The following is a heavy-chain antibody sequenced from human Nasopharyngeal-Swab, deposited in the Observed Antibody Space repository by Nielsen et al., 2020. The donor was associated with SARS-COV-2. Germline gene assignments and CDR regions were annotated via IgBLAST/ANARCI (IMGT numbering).Heavy chain of an antibody. V-gene: IGHV1-2*06. D-gene: IGHD3-22*01. CDR1: GYTFTGYY. CDR3: ARGAIYYDSSGYRRENWFDP. Sequence: ASVKVSCKASGYTFTGYYMHWVRQAPGQGLEWMGRINPNSGGTNYAQKFQGRVTMTRDTSISTAYMELSRLRSDDTAVYYCARGAIYYDSSGYRRENWFDPWGQGTLVTVSS. CDR2: INPNSGGT. J-gene: IGHJ5*02.